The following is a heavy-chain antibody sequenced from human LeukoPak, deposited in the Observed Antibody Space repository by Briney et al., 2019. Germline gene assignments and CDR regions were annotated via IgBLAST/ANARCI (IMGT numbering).Heavy chain of an antibody. D-gene: IGHD3-10*01. CDR1: GFTFSSYA. V-gene: IGHV3-30*04. CDR3: ARVASSYGSGSYSRPPYYFDY. CDR2: ISYDGSNK. J-gene: IGHJ4*02. Sequence: PGGSLRLSCAASGFTFSSYAMHWVRQAPGKGLEWVAVISYDGSNKYYADSVKGRFTISRDNSKNTLYLQMNSLRAEDTAVYYCARVASSYGSGSYSRPPYYFDYWGQGTLVTVSS.